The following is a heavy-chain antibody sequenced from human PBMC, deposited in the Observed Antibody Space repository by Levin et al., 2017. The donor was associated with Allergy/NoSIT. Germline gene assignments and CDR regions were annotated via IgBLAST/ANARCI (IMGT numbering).Heavy chain of an antibody. D-gene: IGHD1-26*01. CDR2: ISSSSSYT. V-gene: IGHV3-11*05. CDR1: GFTFSDYY. Sequence: PGGSLRLSCAASGFTFSDYYMSWIRQAPGKGLEWVSYISSSSSYTNYADSVKGRFTISRDNAKNSLYLQMNSLRVEDTAVYYCARDRVGATTYFDYWGQGTLVTVSS. J-gene: IGHJ4*02. CDR3: ARDRVGATTYFDY.